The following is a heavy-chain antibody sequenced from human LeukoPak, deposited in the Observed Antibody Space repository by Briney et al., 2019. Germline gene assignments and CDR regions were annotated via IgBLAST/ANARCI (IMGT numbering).Heavy chain of an antibody. CDR3: ARAAYCSGGSCYSYFDY. CDR1: GYTFTSYG. D-gene: IGHD2-15*01. CDR2: IGAYNGNT. J-gene: IGHJ4*02. Sequence: ASVKVSCKASGYTFTSYGISWVRQAPGQGLEWMGWIGAYNGNTNYAQKLQGRVTMTTDTSTSTAYMELRSLRSDDTAVYYCARAAYCSGGSCYSYFDYWGQGTLVTVSS. V-gene: IGHV1-18*01.